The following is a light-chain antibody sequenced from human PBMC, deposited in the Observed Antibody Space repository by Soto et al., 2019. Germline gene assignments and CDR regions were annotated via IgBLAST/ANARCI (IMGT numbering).Light chain of an antibody. CDR1: QGSGDT. V-gene: IGKV3-15*01. J-gene: IGKJ4*01. Sequence: EVVMTQSPATLSVSLGEGVTLSCRASQGSGDTLAWYQHKPGQTPRLLLYDTSTSATGVPARFRGSRSGPEFPLTINSRQSEDFAIYYCQPYNNWPLTFGGGTKVES. CDR3: QPYNNWPLT. CDR2: DTS.